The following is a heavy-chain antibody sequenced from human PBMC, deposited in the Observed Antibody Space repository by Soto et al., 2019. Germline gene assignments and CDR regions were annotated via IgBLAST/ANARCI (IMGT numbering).Heavy chain of an antibody. CDR2: ISGSGGGT. Sequence: GGSLRLSCTASGFTFRNYAMNWVRQAPGKGLEWISAISGSGGGTYYADSVKGRFTISRDNSRNTLYLQMSSLRVEDTAVYYCATDPPHVYSGSDQFHCWGQGALVTVSS. CDR3: ATDPPHVYSGSDQFHC. CDR1: GFTFRNYA. J-gene: IGHJ4*02. V-gene: IGHV3-23*01. D-gene: IGHD5-12*01.